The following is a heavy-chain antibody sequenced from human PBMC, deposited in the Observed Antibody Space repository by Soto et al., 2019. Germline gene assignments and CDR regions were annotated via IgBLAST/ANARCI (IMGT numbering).Heavy chain of an antibody. D-gene: IGHD2-15*01. CDR2: ISGSAAST. CDR1: GFTFSNYA. J-gene: IGHJ4*02. V-gene: IGHV3-23*01. CDR3: AKWTGGYCSGGRCYLDDRFDY. Sequence: EVHLLESGGDLVQPGGSLRLSCAASGFTFSNYAMSWVRQAPGKGLDWVSGISGSAASTFYADSVKGRFTISRDNSKNTLYLQMNSLRAEDTAVYYCAKWTGGYCSGGRCYLDDRFDYWGQGTLVTVSS.